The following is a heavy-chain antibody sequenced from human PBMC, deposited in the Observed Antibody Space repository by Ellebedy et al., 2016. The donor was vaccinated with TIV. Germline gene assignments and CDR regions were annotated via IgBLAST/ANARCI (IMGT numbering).Heavy chain of an antibody. J-gene: IGHJ6*02. V-gene: IGHV3-23*01. D-gene: IGHD2-21*01. CDR1: GFTVSSNY. CDR2: IGDTAHNT. CDR3: AKARGSSVIDYNYFGMDV. Sequence: GGSLRLSXAASGFTVSSNYMTWVRQAPGKGLEWVSGIGDTAHNTYYVDSVKGRFTISRDNSGNTLYLQMNSLRAEDTAVYYCAKARGSSVIDYNYFGMDVWGQGTTVTVSS.